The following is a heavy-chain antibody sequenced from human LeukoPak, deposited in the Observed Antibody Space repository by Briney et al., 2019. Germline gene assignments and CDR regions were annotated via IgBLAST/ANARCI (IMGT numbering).Heavy chain of an antibody. CDR3: AKGHYYGSGSLDY. J-gene: IGHJ4*02. V-gene: IGHV3-23*01. Sequence: GGSLRLSCAASGFTFSGYPIHWVRQAPGKGLEWVSAIGGRDGSTYYADSVKGRFTISRDNSKNTLYVQMNSLRAEDTAVYYCAKGHYYGSGSLDYWGQGTLVTVSS. CDR2: IGGRDGST. CDR1: GFTFSGYP. D-gene: IGHD3-10*01.